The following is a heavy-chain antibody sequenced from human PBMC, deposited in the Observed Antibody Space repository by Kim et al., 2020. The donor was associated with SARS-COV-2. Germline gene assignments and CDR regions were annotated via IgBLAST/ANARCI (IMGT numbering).Heavy chain of an antibody. Sequence: TSYNPTLQSRVTISVETSKNQFSLKLSSVTAADTAVYYCSMGDTSGYYDYWGQGTLVTVSS. CDR2: T. V-gene: IGHV4-39*01. D-gene: IGHD3-22*01. J-gene: IGHJ4*02. CDR3: SMGDTSGYYDY.